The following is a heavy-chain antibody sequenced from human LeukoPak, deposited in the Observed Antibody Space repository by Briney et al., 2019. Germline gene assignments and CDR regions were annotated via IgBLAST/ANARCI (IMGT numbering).Heavy chain of an antibody. Sequence: ASVKVSCKASGYTFTSYAMHWVRQAPGQRLEWMGWINAGNGNTKYSQEFQGRVTITRDTSASTAYMELSSLRSEDMAVYYCARGPLRGYSYAGLDYWGQGTLVTVSS. J-gene: IGHJ4*02. CDR2: INAGNGNT. CDR1: GYTFTSYA. CDR3: ARGPLRGYSYAGLDY. V-gene: IGHV1-3*03. D-gene: IGHD5-18*01.